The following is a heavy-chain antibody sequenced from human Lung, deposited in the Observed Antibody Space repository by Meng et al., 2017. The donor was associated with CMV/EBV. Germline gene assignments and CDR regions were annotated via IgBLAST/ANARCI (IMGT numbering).Heavy chain of an antibody. CDR2: ISTRSSYI. V-gene: IGHV3-21*01. D-gene: IGHD3-16*01. CDR1: GFTFSSYT. Sequence: GESLKISCAAPGFTFSSYTMNWVRQAPGKGLEWVSSISTRSSYIYYADSVKGRFTVSRDNAKNSLYLQMNSLRAEDTAVYYCARHNYLWGSYPLDYWGQGTLVTVSS. CDR3: ARHNYLWGSYPLDY. J-gene: IGHJ4*02.